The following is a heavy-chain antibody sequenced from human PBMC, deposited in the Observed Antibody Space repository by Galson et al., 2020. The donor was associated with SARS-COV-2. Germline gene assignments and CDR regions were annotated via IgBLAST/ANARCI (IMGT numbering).Heavy chain of an antibody. V-gene: IGHV1-18*01. Sequence: ASVKVSCETSGYVFGNYGISWVRQAPGQGLEWMGWISPHNGNTHYAEKFQGRVTMTTDTSANTAYMELRSLRSDDTAVYYCAGDKRAYCGGECYSNALDIWGQGTMVSVSS. CDR2: ISPHNGNT. CDR1: GYVFGNYG. D-gene: IGHD2-21*01. J-gene: IGHJ3*02. CDR3: AGDKRAYCGGECYSNALDI.